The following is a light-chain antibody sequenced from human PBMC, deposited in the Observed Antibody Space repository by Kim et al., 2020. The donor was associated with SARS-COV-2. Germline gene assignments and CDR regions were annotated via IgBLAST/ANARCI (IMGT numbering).Light chain of an antibody. Sequence: GDRVTITCRASQSISSWLAWYQQKPGKAPKLLIYDASGLESGVPSRFSGSGSGTEFTLPISSLQPDDFAPYYCHQITSSPWTFGQGTKV. J-gene: IGKJ1*01. V-gene: IGKV1-5*01. CDR3: HQITSSPWT. CDR1: QSISSW. CDR2: DAS.